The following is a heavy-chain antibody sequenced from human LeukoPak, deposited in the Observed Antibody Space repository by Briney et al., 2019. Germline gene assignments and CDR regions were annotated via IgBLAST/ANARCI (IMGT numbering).Heavy chain of an antibody. CDR2: INHSGST. Sequence: SETLSLTCAVYGGSFSGYSWSWIRQPPGKGLEWIGEINHSGSTNYNPSLKSRVTISVDTSKNQFSLKLSSVTAADTAVYYCARRPPSSAAAGYFDYWGQGTLVTVSS. CDR3: ARRPPSSAAAGYFDY. CDR1: GGSFSGYS. V-gene: IGHV4-34*01. J-gene: IGHJ4*02. D-gene: IGHD6-13*01.